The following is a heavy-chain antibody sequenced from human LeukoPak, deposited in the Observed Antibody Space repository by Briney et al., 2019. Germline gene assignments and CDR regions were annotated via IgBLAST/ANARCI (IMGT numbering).Heavy chain of an antibody. V-gene: IGHV1-69*04. CDR3: ARDQGCSSTSCHDGWFDP. D-gene: IGHD2-2*01. CDR2: IIPILGIA. J-gene: IGHJ5*02. Sequence: GSSVKVSCKASGGTFSSYTISWVRQAPGQGLEWMGRIIPILGIANYAQKFQGRDTITADKSTSTAYMELSSLRSEDTAVYYCARDQGCSSTSCHDGWFDPWGQGTLVTVSS. CDR1: GGTFSSYT.